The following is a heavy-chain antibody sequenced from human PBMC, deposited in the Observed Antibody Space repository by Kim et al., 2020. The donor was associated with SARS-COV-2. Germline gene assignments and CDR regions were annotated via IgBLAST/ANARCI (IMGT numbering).Heavy chain of an antibody. J-gene: IGHJ6*02. Sequence: GGSLRLSCAASGFTFSSYAMHWVRQAPGKGLEWVAVISYDGSNKYYADSVKGRFTISRDNSKNTLYLQMNSLRAEDTAVYYCARDYHYYYGSGSYYYYGMDVWGQGTTVTVSS. CDR3: ARDYHYYYGSGSYYYYGMDV. CDR1: GFTFSSYA. D-gene: IGHD3-10*01. CDR2: ISYDGSNK. V-gene: IGHV3-30-3*01.